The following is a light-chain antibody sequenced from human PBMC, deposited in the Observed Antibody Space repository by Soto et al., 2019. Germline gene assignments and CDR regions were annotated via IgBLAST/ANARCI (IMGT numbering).Light chain of an antibody. J-gene: IGKJ3*01. CDR1: QAISKF. Sequence: DIQLTQSPSSLSASVGDRVTITCRTSQAISKFLNWYQQKPGKAPKLLIYGASTLQSGVPSRFSGSGSEIDFTLTISSLQPEDFATYYCQQSYSTPSTFGPGTRVDVK. V-gene: IGKV1-39*01. CDR2: GAS. CDR3: QQSYSTPST.